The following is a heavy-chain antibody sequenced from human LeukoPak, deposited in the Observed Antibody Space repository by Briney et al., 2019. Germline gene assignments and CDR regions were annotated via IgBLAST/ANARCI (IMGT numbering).Heavy chain of an antibody. CDR2: IYYSGST. CDR3: ARHVDSSGYYTTAVDY. J-gene: IGHJ4*02. Sequence: SETLSLTCTVSGDSVSSSSYYWSWVRQPPGKGLEWIGYIYYSGSTNYNPPLKSRVTISVDTSKNQFSLRLSSVTAADTVVYYCARHVDSSGYYTTAVDYWGQGTLVTVSS. D-gene: IGHD3-22*01. V-gene: IGHV4-61*01. CDR1: GDSVSSSSYY.